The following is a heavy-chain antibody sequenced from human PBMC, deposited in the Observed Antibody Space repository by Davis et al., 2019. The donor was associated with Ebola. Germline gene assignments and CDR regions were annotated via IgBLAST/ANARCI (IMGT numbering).Heavy chain of an antibody. CDR2: IYNSGTT. V-gene: IGHV4-39*01. Sequence: MPSETLSLTCTVSSGSIGGSHYYWAWIRQSPGKGLEWIGSIYNSGTTYYNPSLRSRVTISVDRPKSQFSLKLTSVTAADTAVYYCASPLDGTYHYDYWGQGTLVTVSS. J-gene: IGHJ4*02. CDR3: ASPLDGTYHYDY. CDR1: SGSIGGSHYY. D-gene: IGHD5-24*01.